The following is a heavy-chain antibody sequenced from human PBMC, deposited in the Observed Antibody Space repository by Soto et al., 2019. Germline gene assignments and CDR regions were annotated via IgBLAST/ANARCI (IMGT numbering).Heavy chain of an antibody. CDR2: IYYSGST. CDR1: GGSISSGDYY. J-gene: IGHJ5*02. CDR3: AREYVPYCGGDCYSDNWFDP. D-gene: IGHD2-21*02. V-gene: IGHV4-30-4*01. Sequence: QVQLQESGPGLVKPSQTLSLTCTVSGGSISSGDYYWSWIRQPPGKGLEWIGYIYYSGSTYYNPSLKSRVTISVDTSKNQFSLKLSSVTAADTAVYYCAREYVPYCGGDCYSDNWFDPWGQGTLVTVSS.